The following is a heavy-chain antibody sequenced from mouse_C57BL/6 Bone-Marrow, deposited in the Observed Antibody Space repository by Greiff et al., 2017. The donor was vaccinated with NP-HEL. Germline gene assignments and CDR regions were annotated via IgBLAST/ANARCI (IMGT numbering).Heavy chain of an antibody. CDR2: IDPSDSYT. CDR1: GYTFTSYW. D-gene: IGHD1-1*01. J-gene: IGHJ2*01. Sequence: QVQLKQPGAELVMPGASVKLSCKASGYTFTSYWMHWVKQRPGQGLEWIGEIDPSDSYTNYNQKFKGKSTLTVDKSSSTAYMQLSSLTSEDSAVYYCAREGWYYGDYWGQGTTLTVSS. CDR3: AREGWYYGDY. V-gene: IGHV1-69*01.